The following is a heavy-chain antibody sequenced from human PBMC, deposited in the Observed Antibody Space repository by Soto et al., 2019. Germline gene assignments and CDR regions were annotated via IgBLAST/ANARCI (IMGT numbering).Heavy chain of an antibody. J-gene: IGHJ3*02. CDR1: GGTFSGYF. CDR2: INHSGST. D-gene: IGHD6-13*01. V-gene: IGHV4-34*01. Sequence: PSETLSLTCVVYGGTFSGYFWTWIRQPPGKGLEWIGEINHSGSTNYNPSLKSRVIISGDTSKNQFSLNLSSVTAADTAVYYCARALPYSRSWRADGFDIWGQGTMVTVSS. CDR3: ARALPYSRSWRADGFDI.